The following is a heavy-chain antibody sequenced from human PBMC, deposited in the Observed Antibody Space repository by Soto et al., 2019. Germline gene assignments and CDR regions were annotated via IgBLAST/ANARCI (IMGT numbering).Heavy chain of an antibody. V-gene: IGHV1-18*04. J-gene: IGHJ5*02. CDR1: GYTFTSYG. D-gene: IGHD6-13*01. CDR2: ISAYNGNT. CDR3: ARQIAAAGNNWFDP. Sequence: AASVKVSCKASGYTFTSYGISWVRQAPGQGLEWMGWISAYNGNTNYAQKLQGRVTMTTDTSTSTAYMELRSLRSDDTAVYYCARQIAAAGNNWFDPWGQGTLVTVSS.